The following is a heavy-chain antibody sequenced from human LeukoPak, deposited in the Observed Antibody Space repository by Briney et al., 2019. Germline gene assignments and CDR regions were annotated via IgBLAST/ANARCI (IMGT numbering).Heavy chain of an antibody. J-gene: IGHJ3*02. CDR3: ARDRIGSSDALDI. Sequence: GGSLRLSCAASGFTFSSYSMNWVRQAPGKGLEWVSSISSSSSYIYYADSVKGRFTISRDNAKNSLYLQMNSLRAEDTAVYYCARDRIGSSDALDIWGQGTMVTVSS. D-gene: IGHD3-3*01. CDR2: ISSSSSYI. V-gene: IGHV3-21*01. CDR1: GFTFSSYS.